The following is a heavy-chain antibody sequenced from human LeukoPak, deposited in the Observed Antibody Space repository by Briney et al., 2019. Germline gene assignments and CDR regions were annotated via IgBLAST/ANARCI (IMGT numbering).Heavy chain of an antibody. CDR2: IYTSGST. CDR1: GGSISSYY. V-gene: IGHV4-4*07. D-gene: IGHD1-26*01. CDR3: ARSPLTFIVGATQYYFDY. J-gene: IGHJ4*02. Sequence: SETLSLTCTVSGGSISSYYWGWIRQPAGKGLEWIGRIYTSGSTNYNPSLKSRVTMSVDTSKNQFSLKLSSVTAADTAVYYCARSPLTFIVGATQYYFDYWGQGTLVTVSS.